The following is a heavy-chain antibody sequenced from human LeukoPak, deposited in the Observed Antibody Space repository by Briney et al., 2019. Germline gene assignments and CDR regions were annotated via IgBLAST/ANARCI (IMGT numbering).Heavy chain of an antibody. J-gene: IGHJ4*02. CDR2: ISGSGGST. Sequence: GGSLRLSCAASGFTFGSYAMSWVRQAPGKGLEWVSAISGSGGSTYYADSVKGRFTISRDNSKNTLYLQMNSLRAEDTAVYYCAKARYYYDSSGYSGLDYWGQGTLVTVSS. CDR1: GFTFGSYA. V-gene: IGHV3-23*01. D-gene: IGHD3-22*01. CDR3: AKARYYYDSSGYSGLDY.